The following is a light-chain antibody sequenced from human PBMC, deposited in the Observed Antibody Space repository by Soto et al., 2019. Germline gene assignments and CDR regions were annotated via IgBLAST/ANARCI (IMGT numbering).Light chain of an antibody. V-gene: IGKV1-12*01. CDR1: QGIGDR. Sequence: EIQMSQSPSSLSASAWDRVTLPCLASQGIGDRLAWYQQKPGKVPQLLIYFASTLGSGVPSRFSGSGSGTDFILTINTLQADDFATYYCLHTYTFPRTFGQGTKVDI. CDR3: LHTYTFPRT. CDR2: FAS. J-gene: IGKJ1*01.